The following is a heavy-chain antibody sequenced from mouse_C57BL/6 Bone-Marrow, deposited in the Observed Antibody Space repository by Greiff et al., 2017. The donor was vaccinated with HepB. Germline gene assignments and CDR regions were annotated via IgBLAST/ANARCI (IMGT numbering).Heavy chain of an antibody. D-gene: IGHD2-4*01. J-gene: IGHJ4*01. V-gene: IGHV6-6*01. CDR2: IRNKANNHAT. Sequence: EVKLVESGGGLVQPGGSMKLSCAASGFTFSDAWMDWVRQSPEKGLEWVAEIRNKANNHATYYAESVKGRFTISRDDSKSSVYLQMNSLRAEDTGIYYCTTGYDYDVEGYYAMDYWGQGTSVTVSS. CDR3: TTGYDYDVEGYYAMDY. CDR1: GFTFSDAW.